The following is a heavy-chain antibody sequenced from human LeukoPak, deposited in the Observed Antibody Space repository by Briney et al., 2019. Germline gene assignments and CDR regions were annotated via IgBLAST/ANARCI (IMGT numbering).Heavy chain of an antibody. CDR1: GYTFTSYY. J-gene: IGHJ4*02. Sequence: GASVKVSCKASGYTFTSYYIHWVRQAPGQGLEWMGIIYPGGGSTNSAQKFQGRVTMTRDMSTSTVYMELSSLRSEDTAVYYCARDNDLGYWGQGTLVTVSS. CDR2: IYPGGGST. V-gene: IGHV1-46*01. CDR3: ARDNDLGY. D-gene: IGHD2-8*01.